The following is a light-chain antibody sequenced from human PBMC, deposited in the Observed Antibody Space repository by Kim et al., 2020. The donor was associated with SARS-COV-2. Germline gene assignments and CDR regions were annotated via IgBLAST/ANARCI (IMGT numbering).Light chain of an antibody. V-gene: IGKV3-15*01. J-gene: IGKJ5*01. CDR1: QSVNSN. Sequence: EIVMTQSPATLSGSPGERATLSCRAIQSVNSNLAWYQQKPGQAPRLLIYDASTRATGISARVSGSGSGTEFTLTISSLQSEDLAVYYCQQYNNWPPVTFGQGTRLEIK. CDR3: QQYNNWPPVT. CDR2: DAS.